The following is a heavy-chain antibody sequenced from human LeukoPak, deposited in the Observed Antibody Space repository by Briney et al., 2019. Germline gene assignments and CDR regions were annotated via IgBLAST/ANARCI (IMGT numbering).Heavy chain of an antibody. CDR3: ARGPGSGTYWAFDY. V-gene: IGHV4-59*01. Sequence: SETLSLTCTVSGGSISSYNWRWIRQPPGKGLEGIGYIYYSGTTSYNPSLKSRVTISADTSKNLFSLKLSSVTAGDTAVYYCARGPGSGTYWAFDYWGQGTLVTVSS. CDR1: GGSISSYN. D-gene: IGHD1-26*01. J-gene: IGHJ4*02. CDR2: IYYSGTT.